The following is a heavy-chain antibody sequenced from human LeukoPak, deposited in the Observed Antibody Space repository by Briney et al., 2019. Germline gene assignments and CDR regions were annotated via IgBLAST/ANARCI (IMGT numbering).Heavy chain of an antibody. J-gene: IGHJ3*02. D-gene: IGHD1-26*01. Sequence: PGGSLRFSCTASRFTFSSYTMNWVRQAPRKGLEWVSPISGSGGSTYYADSVKGRFTISRDNSKNTLYLQMNSLRAEDTAVYYCAKSRRYSGSPEGAFDIWGQGTMVTVSS. V-gene: IGHV3-23*01. CDR1: RFTFSSYT. CDR3: AKSRRYSGSPEGAFDI. CDR2: ISGSGGST.